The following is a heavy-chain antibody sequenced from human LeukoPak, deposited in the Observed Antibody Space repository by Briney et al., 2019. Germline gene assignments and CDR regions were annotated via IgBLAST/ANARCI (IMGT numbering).Heavy chain of an antibody. CDR1: GFSLSTYW. D-gene: IGHD6-19*01. CDR3: ARCDFAVPGGKY. J-gene: IGHJ4*02. Sequence: GGSLRLSCAASGFSLSTYWMSWVRQAPGKGLEWVANIKQDGSEKYYVDSVGGRFTISRDNAMNSLHLQMNSLRAEDTAVYYCARCDFAVPGGKYWGQGILVTVSS. CDR2: IKQDGSEK. V-gene: IGHV3-7*01.